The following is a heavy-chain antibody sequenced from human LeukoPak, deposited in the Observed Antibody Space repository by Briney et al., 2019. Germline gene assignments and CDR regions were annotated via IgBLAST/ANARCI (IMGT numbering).Heavy chain of an antibody. D-gene: IGHD1-26*01. CDR3: ARDLWELLPLPLGY. V-gene: IGHV3-11*01. CDR2: ISSSGSTI. J-gene: IGHJ4*02. Sequence: GGSLRLSCAASGFTFSDYYMSWIRQAPGKGLEWVSYISSSGSTIYYADSVKGRFTISGDNAKNSLYLQMNSLRAEDTAVYYCARDLWELLPLPLGYWGQGTLVTVSS. CDR1: GFTFSDYY.